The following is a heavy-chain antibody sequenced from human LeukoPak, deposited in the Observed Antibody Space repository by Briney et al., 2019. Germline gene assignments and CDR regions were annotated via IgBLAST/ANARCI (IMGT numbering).Heavy chain of an antibody. CDR2: ISGYNGNT. Sequence: ASVKVSCKASGYTFTRYGISWVRQAPGQGLEWMGWISGYNGNTKYAQKFQGRGTMTTDTSTSTASVELRSLRSDDTAVYYCARAGYDILTLAPDPANDYWGQGILVTVSS. CDR3: ARAGYDILTLAPDPANDY. V-gene: IGHV1-18*01. J-gene: IGHJ4*02. CDR1: GYTFTRYG. D-gene: IGHD3-9*01.